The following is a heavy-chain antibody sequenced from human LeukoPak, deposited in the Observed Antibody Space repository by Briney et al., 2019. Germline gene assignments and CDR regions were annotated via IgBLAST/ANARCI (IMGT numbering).Heavy chain of an antibody. CDR3: ARDPADIVVVPAARPVDY. CDR1: GATFSSYA. J-gene: IGHJ4*02. D-gene: IGHD2-2*01. CDR2: IIPILGIA. Sequence: ASVKVSCKASGATFSSYAISWVRQAPGQGLELMGRIIPILGIANYAQKFQGRVTITADKSTSTAYMELSSLRSEDTAVYYCARDPADIVVVPAARPVDYWGQGTLVTVSS. V-gene: IGHV1-69*04.